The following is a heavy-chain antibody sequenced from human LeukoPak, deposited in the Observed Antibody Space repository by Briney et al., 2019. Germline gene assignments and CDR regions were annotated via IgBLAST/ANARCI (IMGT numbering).Heavy chain of an antibody. D-gene: IGHD3-10*01. CDR3: AREGAYYYGSGSYWDYYYYMDV. J-gene: IGHJ6*03. CDR2: INPSGGST. Sequence: GASVKVSCKASGYTFTSYYMHWVRQAPGQGLEWMGIINPSGGSTSYAQKFQGRVTMTRDTSTSTAYMELRSLRSDDTAVYYCAREGAYYYGSGSYWDYYYYMDVWGKGTTVTVSS. CDR1: GYTFTSYY. V-gene: IGHV1-46*01.